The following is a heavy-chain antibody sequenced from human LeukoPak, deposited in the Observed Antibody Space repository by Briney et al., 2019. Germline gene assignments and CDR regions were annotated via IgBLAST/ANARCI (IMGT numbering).Heavy chain of an antibody. V-gene: IGHV4-39*07. Sequence: SETLSLTCTVSGGSISSSSYYWGWIRQPPGKGLEWIGSIYYSGSTYYNPSLKSRVTISVDTSKNQFSLKLSSVTAADTAVYYCARVGDILTGYIFDYWGQGTLVTVSS. CDR2: IYYSGST. CDR3: ARVGDILTGYIFDY. D-gene: IGHD3-9*01. J-gene: IGHJ4*02. CDR1: GGSISSSSYY.